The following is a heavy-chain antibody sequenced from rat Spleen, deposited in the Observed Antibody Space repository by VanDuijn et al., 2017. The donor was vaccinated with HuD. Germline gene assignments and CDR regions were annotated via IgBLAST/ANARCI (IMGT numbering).Heavy chain of an antibody. Sequence: QVQLKESGPGLVQPSQTLSLTCTVSGFSLTDYSVHWVRQPPGKGLEWMGRIQSGGSTDYNSALKSRLSISRDTSKSQVFLKMNSLQTEDTAIYFCTRDSALFDYWGQGVMVTVSS. CDR3: TRDSALFDY. J-gene: IGHJ2*01. CDR2: IQSGGST. V-gene: IGHV2-19*01. CDR1: GFSLTDYS. D-gene: IGHD3-3*01.